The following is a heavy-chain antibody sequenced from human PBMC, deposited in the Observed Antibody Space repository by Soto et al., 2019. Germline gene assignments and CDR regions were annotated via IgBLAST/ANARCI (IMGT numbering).Heavy chain of an antibody. V-gene: IGHV3-30*04. CDR1: GFTFRNYA. CDR3: AKVPLQSYYIDY. D-gene: IGHD1-1*01. Sequence: QVQLVDSGGGVVQPGRSLRLSCAASGFTFRNYAMHWVRQAPGKGLEWVALISHGGSNKYYADSVKGRFTISRDNSQNSLYLQMSTLRTEVTDVYYCAKVPLQSYYIDYWGQGTLVTVSS. CDR2: ISHGGSNK. J-gene: IGHJ4*02.